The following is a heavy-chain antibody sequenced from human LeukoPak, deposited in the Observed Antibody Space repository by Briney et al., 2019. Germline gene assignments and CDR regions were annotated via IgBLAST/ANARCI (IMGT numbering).Heavy chain of an antibody. V-gene: IGHV4-38-2*01. CDR1: GDSISSGYY. J-gene: IGHJ4*02. Sequence: MSSETLSLTCAVSGDSISSGYYWGWIRQPPGKGLEWIGSIYHSGSTYYNPSLKSRVTISVDTSKNQFSLKLSSVTAADTAVYYCARRVVVAATWGFDYWGQGTLVTVSS. D-gene: IGHD2-15*01. CDR3: ARRVVVAATWGFDY. CDR2: IYHSGST.